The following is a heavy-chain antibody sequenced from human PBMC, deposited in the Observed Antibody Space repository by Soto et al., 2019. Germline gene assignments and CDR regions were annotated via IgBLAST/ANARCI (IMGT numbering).Heavy chain of an antibody. J-gene: IGHJ5*02. Sequence: SETLSLTCAVYGGSFSGYYWSWIRQPPGKGLEWIGEINHSGSTNYNPSLKSRVTISVDTSKNQFSLKLSSVTAADTAVYYCARARATSNLGYCSSTSCYNWFDPWGQGTLVTVSS. CDR2: INHSGST. D-gene: IGHD2-2*01. CDR1: GGSFSGYY. CDR3: ARARATSNLGYCSSTSCYNWFDP. V-gene: IGHV4-34*01.